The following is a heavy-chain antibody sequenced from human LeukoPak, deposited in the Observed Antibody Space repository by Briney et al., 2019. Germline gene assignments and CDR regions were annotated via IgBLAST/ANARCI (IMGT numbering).Heavy chain of an antibody. Sequence: RSETLSLSCAVSGDSVSTTLYSWGWIRQSPGKGLEWIGNIYHSGSSYYNPSLRSRVTMSVDTSKNQFSLRLISVTAADTAVYYCARHGGYSLGYNYWGQGTLVTVSS. V-gene: IGHV4-39*07. D-gene: IGHD5-18*01. J-gene: IGHJ4*02. CDR2: IYHSGSS. CDR3: ARHGGYSLGYNY. CDR1: GDSVSTTLYS.